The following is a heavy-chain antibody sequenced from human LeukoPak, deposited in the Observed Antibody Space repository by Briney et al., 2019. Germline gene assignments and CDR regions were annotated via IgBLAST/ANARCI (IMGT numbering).Heavy chain of an antibody. CDR1: GFTFSHFG. Sequence: PGGSLRLSCEASGFTFSHFGMHWVRQAPGKGLECIGRIEKISDGETTDYAAPVKGRFTISRDDSKNTMYLQMNNLETEDTGVYFCTGYPWGGAFDIWGRGTLVTVSS. D-gene: IGHD3-10*01. V-gene: IGHV3-15*04. CDR2: IEKISDGETT. CDR3: TGYPWGGAFDI. J-gene: IGHJ3*02.